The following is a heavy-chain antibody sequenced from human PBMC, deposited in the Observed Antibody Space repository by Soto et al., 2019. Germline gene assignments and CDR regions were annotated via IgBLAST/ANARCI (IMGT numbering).Heavy chain of an antibody. CDR2: IYYSGST. CDR3: ARPSGSRSSLDY. CDR1: GGSISSSSYY. J-gene: IGHJ4*02. Sequence: QLQLQESGPGLVKPSETLSLTCTVSGGSISSSSYYWGWIRQPPGKGLEWIGSIYYSGSTYYNPSLKGRVPIPGDTSKNKFYLKLRSVTDADTAVYCCARPSGSRSSLDYWGQGTLVTVSS. V-gene: IGHV4-39*01. D-gene: IGHD6-6*01.